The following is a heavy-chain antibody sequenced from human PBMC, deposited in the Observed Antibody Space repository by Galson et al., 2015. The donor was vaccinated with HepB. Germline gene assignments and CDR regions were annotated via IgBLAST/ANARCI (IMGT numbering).Heavy chain of an antibody. Sequence: TLSLTCAVYGGVFPGFYWGWVRQPPGEGVGGDGGNNHSGSTNYNPSLKSRVTISVDTSKNQFSLKLSSVTAADTAVYYCANSYSRRRLFDPWGQGTLVTVSS. J-gene: IGHJ5*02. CDR3: ANSYSRRRLFDP. CDR2: NNHSGST. D-gene: IGHD6-13*01. V-gene: IGHV4-34*01. CDR1: GGVFPGFY.